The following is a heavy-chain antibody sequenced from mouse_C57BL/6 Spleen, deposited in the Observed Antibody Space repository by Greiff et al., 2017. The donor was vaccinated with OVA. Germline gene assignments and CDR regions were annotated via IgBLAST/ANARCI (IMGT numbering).Heavy chain of an antibody. V-gene: IGHV1-52*01. CDR3: AREGDYDGGVDY. Sequence: QVQLQQPGAELVRPGSSVKLSCKASGYTFTSYWMHWVKQRPIQGLEWIGNIDPSDSETHYNQKFKDKATLTVDKSSSTAYMQLSSLTSEDSAVYYCAREGDYDGGVDYWGQGTTLTVSS. CDR1: GYTFTSYW. CDR2: IDPSDSET. D-gene: IGHD2-4*01. J-gene: IGHJ2*01.